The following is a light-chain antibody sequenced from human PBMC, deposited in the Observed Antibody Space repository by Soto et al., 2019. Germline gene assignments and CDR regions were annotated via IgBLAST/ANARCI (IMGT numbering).Light chain of an antibody. J-gene: IGKJ4*01. Sequence: EIVLTQSPGTLSLSPGERATLSCRASQSVSSSYLAWYQQNPGQAPRPFIYGASSRATGIPDRFSGSGSGTDFTLTISRLEPEDFAVYYCQQYGSSPLTFGGGTKVEIK. CDR3: QQYGSSPLT. V-gene: IGKV3-20*01. CDR1: QSVSSSY. CDR2: GAS.